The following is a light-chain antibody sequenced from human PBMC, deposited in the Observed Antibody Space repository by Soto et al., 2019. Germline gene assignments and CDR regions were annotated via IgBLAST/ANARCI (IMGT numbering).Light chain of an antibody. CDR3: QQPS. CDR2: GAS. J-gene: IGKJ5*01. V-gene: IGKV3-20*01. CDR1: QSVSSSY. Sequence: EIVWTQSPGTLSLSAGERATLSCRASQSVSSSYLAWYQQKPGQAPRLLIYGASSRATGIPDRFSGSGSGTDFTLTISRLDPEDFAVYYCQQPSFGQGTRLEIK.